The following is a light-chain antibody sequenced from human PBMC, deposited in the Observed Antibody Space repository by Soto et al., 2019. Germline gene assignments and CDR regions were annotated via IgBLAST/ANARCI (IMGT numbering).Light chain of an antibody. Sequence: DIHMTQSPSTLSASVGDRVPITCRASQSLPMWLAWYQQKPGKAPNLLIYKTSSLESGVPSRFSGSGSGTEFTLTISSLQPDDFATYYCQHWTDYSWTFGQGTKVEVK. CDR2: KTS. V-gene: IGKV1-5*03. CDR3: QHWTDYSWT. J-gene: IGKJ1*01. CDR1: QSLPMW.